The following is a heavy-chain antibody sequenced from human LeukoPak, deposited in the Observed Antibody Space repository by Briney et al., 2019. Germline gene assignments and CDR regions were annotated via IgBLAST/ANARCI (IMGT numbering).Heavy chain of an antibody. CDR2: IKQDGSEK. D-gene: IGHD3-22*01. J-gene: IGHJ4*02. CDR1: GFTFSSYW. CDR3: AREDSRGAIDY. Sequence: PGGSLRLSCAASGFTFSSYWMSWVRQAPGQGLEWVANIKQDGSEKYYVDSVKGRFTISRDNAKNSLYLQMNSLRAEDTAVYYCAREDSRGAIDYWGQGTLVTVSS. V-gene: IGHV3-7*01.